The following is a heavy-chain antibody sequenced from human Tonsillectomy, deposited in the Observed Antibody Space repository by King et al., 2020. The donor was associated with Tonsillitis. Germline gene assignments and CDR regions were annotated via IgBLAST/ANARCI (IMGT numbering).Heavy chain of an antibody. D-gene: IGHD5-18*01. CDR1: DLTFINAW. V-gene: IGHV3-15*07. Sequence: VQLVESGGGLVKPGGSLRLSCEVSDLTFINAWMNWVRQAPGKGLDWVGRIKSYIDGGTIDYATPVQGRFTISRDDLKNTLYLQMNSLKTEDTAVYYCNTGPRGYSYASDYWGRGTLVTVSS. J-gene: IGHJ4*02. CDR2: IKSYIDGGTI. CDR3: NTGPRGYSYASDY.